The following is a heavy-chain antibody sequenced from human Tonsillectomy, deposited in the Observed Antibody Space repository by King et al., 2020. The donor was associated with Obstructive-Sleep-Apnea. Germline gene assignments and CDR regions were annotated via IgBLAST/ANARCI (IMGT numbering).Heavy chain of an antibody. J-gene: IGHJ5*02. V-gene: IGHV4-59*01. CDR3: ARDRSSSWYRNWFDP. CDR1: GGSISSYY. D-gene: IGHD6-13*01. Sequence: QLQESGPGLVKPSETLSLTCTVSGGSISSYYWSWIRQPPGKGLEWIGYIYYSGSTNYNPSLKSRVTISVDPSKNQFSLKLSSVTAADTAVYYCARDRSSSWYRNWFDPWGQGTLVTVSS. CDR2: IYYSGST.